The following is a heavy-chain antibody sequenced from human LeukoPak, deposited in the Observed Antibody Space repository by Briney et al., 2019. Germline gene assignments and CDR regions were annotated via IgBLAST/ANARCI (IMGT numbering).Heavy chain of an antibody. V-gene: IGHV4-4*07. CDR2: IYTSGST. CDR3: ARGSVIPFDN. CDR1: GGSTSSYY. Sequence: SETLSLTCTVSGGSTSSYYWSWIRQPAGKGLEWIGRIYTSGSTNYNPSLESRVTISVDTSRNQFSLQLSSVTAADTAVYYCARGSVIPFDNWGQGNLVTVSS. J-gene: IGHJ4*02. D-gene: IGHD2-21*01.